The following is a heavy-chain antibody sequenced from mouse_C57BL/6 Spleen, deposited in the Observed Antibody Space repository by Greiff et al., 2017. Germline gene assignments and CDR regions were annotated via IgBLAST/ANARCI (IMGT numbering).Heavy chain of an antibody. CDR2: ISYDGSN. J-gene: IGHJ4*01. CDR3: ARGSSEAMDY. D-gene: IGHD3-2*02. Sequence: EVKLMESGPGLVKPSQSLSLTCSVTGYSITSGYYWNWIRQFPGNKLEWMGYISYDGSNNYNPSLKNRISITRDTSKNQFFLKLNSVTTEDTATYYCARGSSEAMDYWGQGTSVTVSS. CDR1: GYSITSGYY. V-gene: IGHV3-6*01.